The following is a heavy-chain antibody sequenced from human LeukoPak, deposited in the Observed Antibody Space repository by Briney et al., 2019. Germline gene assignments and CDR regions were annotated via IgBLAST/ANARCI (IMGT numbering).Heavy chain of an antibody. J-gene: IGHJ6*03. CDR1: GGTFSSYA. D-gene: IGHD6-19*01. CDR3: ARGSSGFPYYYYMDV. CDR2: IIPIFGTA. Sequence: ASVTVSCKASGGTFSSYAISWVRQAPGQGLEWMGGIIPIFGTANYAQKFQGRVTITADKSTSTAYMELSSLRSEDTAVYYCARGSSGFPYYYYMDVWGKGTTVTVSS. V-gene: IGHV1-69*06.